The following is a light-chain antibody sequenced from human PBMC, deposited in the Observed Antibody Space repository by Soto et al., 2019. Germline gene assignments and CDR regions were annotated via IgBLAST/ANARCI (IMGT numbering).Light chain of an antibody. Sequence: QSVLTQPPSVSAAAGQKVTISCSGSSSNIGDSSVSWYQQLPETAPKLLIYDNNKRPSGIPDRFSGSQSGTSATLGITGLQTGDEANYYCGSWDNSLDSLVFGGGTKLTVL. CDR3: GSWDNSLDSLV. CDR1: SSNIGDSS. V-gene: IGLV1-51*01. CDR2: DNN. J-gene: IGLJ3*02.